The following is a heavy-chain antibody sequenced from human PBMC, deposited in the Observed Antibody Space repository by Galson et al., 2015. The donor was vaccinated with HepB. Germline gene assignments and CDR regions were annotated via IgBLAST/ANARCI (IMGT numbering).Heavy chain of an antibody. CDR2: ISYDGSNK. CDR1: GFTFSSYA. Sequence: SLRLSCAASGFTFSSYAMHWVRQAPGKGLEWVAVISYDGSNKYYADSVKGRFTISRDNSKNTLYLQMNSLRAEDTAVYYCARGIGVVIIGEFDYWGQGALVTVSS. J-gene: IGHJ4*02. V-gene: IGHV3-30-3*01. CDR3: ARGIGVVIIGEFDY. D-gene: IGHD3-3*01.